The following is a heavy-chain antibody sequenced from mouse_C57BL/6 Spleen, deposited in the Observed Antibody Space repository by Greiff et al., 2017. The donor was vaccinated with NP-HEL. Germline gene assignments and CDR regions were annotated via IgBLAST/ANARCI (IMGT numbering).Heavy chain of an antibody. V-gene: IGHV1-80*01. CDR3: ARWDGNYEGFAY. Sequence: VKLLESGAELVKPGASVKISCKASGYAFSSYWMNWVKQRPGKGLEWIGQIYPGDGDTNYNGKFKGKATLTADKSSSTAYMQLSSLTSEDSAVYFCARWDGNYEGFAYWGQGTLVTVSA. CDR1: GYAFSSYW. J-gene: IGHJ3*01. D-gene: IGHD2-1*01. CDR2: IYPGDGDT.